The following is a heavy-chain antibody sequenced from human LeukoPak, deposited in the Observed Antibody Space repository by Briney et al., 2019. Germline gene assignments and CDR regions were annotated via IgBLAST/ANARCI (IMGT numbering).Heavy chain of an antibody. J-gene: IGHJ3*02. V-gene: IGHV4-61*02. Sequence: SETLSLTCTVSGGSISSGSYYWSWIRQPAGKGLEWIGRIYTSGSTNYNPSLKSRVTISVDTSKNQFSLRLSSVTAADTAVYYCARGARVARGAFDIWGQGTMVTVSS. CDR2: IYTSGST. CDR1: GGSISSGSYY. D-gene: IGHD2-15*01. CDR3: ARGARVARGAFDI.